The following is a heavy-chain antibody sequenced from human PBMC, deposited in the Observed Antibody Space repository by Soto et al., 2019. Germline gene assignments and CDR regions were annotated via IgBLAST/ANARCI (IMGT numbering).Heavy chain of an antibody. V-gene: IGHV3-53*01. Sequence: GGSLRLPCAPSGLTVSGSYMNWVRQAPGRGLQWVSVIYTDGSTYYADSGKGRFSDLRAMAKTMLHLQMNSLIAEETAVYYCAGVQPFPGHSGYDLMPTFFDLWGQGALVTVSS. J-gene: IGHJ4*01. CDR2: IYTDGST. CDR3: AGVQPFPGHSGYDLMPTFFDL. D-gene: IGHD5-12*01. CDR1: GLTVSGSY.